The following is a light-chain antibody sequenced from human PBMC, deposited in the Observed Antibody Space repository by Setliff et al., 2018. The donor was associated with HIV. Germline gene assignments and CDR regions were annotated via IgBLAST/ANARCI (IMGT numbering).Light chain of an antibody. Sequence: VVTQEPSFSVSPGGTVTLTCGFSSGSVSTYDYPSWFQQTPGQAPRTLIYNTNIRSFGVPDRFSGSILGSKAALTITGAQADDECDYYCILHVGGGIWMFGGGTKITVL. CDR1: SGSVSTYDY. CDR3: ILHVGGGIWM. V-gene: IGLV8-61*01. J-gene: IGLJ3*02. CDR2: NTN.